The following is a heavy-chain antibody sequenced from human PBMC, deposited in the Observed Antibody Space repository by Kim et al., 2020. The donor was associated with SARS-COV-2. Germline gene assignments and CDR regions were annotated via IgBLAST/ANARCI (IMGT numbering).Heavy chain of an antibody. Sequence: GGSLRLSCTASGFTFRSYSLHWVRQAPGKGLEWVAGISYDGSNTYYADSVKGRFTISRDNSNNTLYLQMNSLKTEDTAVYYCARPGSSGWSLPNDYWGQGTLVAVSS. CDR1: GFTFRSYS. CDR3: ARPGSSGWSLPNDY. CDR2: ISYDGSNT. J-gene: IGHJ4*02. D-gene: IGHD6-19*01. V-gene: IGHV3-30*03.